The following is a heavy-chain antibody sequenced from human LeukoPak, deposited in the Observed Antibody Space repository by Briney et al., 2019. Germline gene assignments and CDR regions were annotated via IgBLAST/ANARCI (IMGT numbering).Heavy chain of an antibody. V-gene: IGHV4-59*08. CDR2: IYYSGST. Sequence: SETLSLTCTVSGDSISSYFWSWIRQPPGKGLEWIGYIYYSGSTNYNPSLKSRVTISVDTSKNQFSLKLSSVTAADTAVYFCARHGASGSYLYYFDYWGQGTLVTVSS. CDR3: ARHGASGSYLYYFDY. D-gene: IGHD1-26*01. J-gene: IGHJ4*02. CDR1: GDSISSYF.